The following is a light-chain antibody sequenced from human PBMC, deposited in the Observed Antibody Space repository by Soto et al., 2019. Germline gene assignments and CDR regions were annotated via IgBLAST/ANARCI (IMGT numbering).Light chain of an antibody. CDR2: GAS. Sequence: EIVLTQSPGTLSLSPGKGATLSCRASQSVVSGYLAWYQQKPGQAPRLIIYGASGRATGIPDRFSASGSGTDFTLSISRLEPEDFAVYFCQQYGDSPYTFGLGTKLEIK. CDR1: QSVVSGY. J-gene: IGKJ2*01. V-gene: IGKV3-20*01. CDR3: QQYGDSPYT.